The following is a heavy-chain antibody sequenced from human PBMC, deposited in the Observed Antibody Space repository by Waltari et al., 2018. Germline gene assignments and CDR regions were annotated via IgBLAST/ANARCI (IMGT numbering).Heavy chain of an antibody. V-gene: IGHV1-2*06. D-gene: IGHD3-10*01. CDR3: ARDRMVQGVIITRDYYYYGMDV. CDR2: INPNSGGT. Sequence: QVQLVQSGAEVKKPGASVKVSCKASGYTFTGYYMHWVRQAPGQGLEWMGRINPNSGGTNYAQKFQGRVTMTRDTSISTAYMELSRLRSDDTAVYYCARDRMVQGVIITRDYYYYGMDVWGQGTTVTVSS. CDR1: GYTFTGYY. J-gene: IGHJ6*02.